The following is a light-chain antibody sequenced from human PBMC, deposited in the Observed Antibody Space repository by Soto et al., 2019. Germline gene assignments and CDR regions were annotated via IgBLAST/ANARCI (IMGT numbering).Light chain of an antibody. CDR2: GNN. Sequence: QSVLTQPPSVSGAPGHRVTISCTGSSSNIGAGFDVHWYQHLPGTAPKLLIYGNNNRPSGVPDRFSGSKSGTSASLAITGLQAEDEADYYCQSYDSSRSVVFGGGTKLTVL. V-gene: IGLV1-40*01. J-gene: IGLJ2*01. CDR3: QSYDSSRSVV. CDR1: SSNIGAGFD.